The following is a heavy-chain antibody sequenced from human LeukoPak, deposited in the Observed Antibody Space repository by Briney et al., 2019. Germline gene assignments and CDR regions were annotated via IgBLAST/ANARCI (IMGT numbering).Heavy chain of an antibody. CDR2: INFNSSGT. D-gene: IGHD6-13*01. V-gene: IGHV1-2*02. Sequence: ASVKVSCKASGYTFGGYYMHWVRQAPGQGLEWMGWINFNSSGTNYAQKFQGRVTMTRDTSISTAYMELSRLRSDDTAVYHCARSGYYYGLDVWGQGTTVTVSS. CDR1: GYTFGGYY. J-gene: IGHJ6*02. CDR3: ARSGYYYGLDV.